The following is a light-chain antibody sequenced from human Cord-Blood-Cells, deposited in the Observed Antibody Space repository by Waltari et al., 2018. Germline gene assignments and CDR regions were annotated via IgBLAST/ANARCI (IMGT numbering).Light chain of an antibody. CDR3: SSYTSSSTLV. CDR1: STEVDGYNY. J-gene: IGLJ1*01. CDR2: DLS. Sequence: QSALTQNASMSGSPGQSITISCTGTSTEVDGYNYVSWYQQHPGKAPKLMIYDLSNRPSGVSNRFSGSKSGNTASLTISGLQAEDEADYYCSSYTSSSTLVFGTGTKVTVL. V-gene: IGLV2-14*01.